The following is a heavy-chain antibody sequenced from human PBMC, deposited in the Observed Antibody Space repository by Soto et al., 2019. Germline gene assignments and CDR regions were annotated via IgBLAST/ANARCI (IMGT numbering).Heavy chain of an antibody. CDR1: GYTFTSYG. Sequence: ASVKVSCKASGYTFTSYGISWVRHAPGQGLEWMGWISAYNGNTNYAQKLQGRVTMTTDTSTSTAYMELRSLRSDDTAVYYCARDSTAMVAFDPWGQGTLVTVSS. J-gene: IGHJ5*02. V-gene: IGHV1-18*01. D-gene: IGHD5-18*01. CDR3: ARDSTAMVAFDP. CDR2: ISAYNGNT.